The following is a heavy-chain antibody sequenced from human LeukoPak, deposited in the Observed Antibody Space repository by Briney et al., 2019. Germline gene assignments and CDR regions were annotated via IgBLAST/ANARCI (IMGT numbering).Heavy chain of an antibody. CDR1: GDTFGICDFTITSYA. CDR2: IIPIYGRA. CDR3: ACFLYDNTDTTFDI. V-gene: IGHV1-69*13. Sequence: SVKVCCKASGDTFGICDFTITSYAISSVRQAPGQGVECMGGIIPIYGRANSSQKFQGRVTMTADESTRTVTMQLSSLRSGDTAMYYCACFLYDNTDTTFDIWGQGTVVTVS. D-gene: IGHD3-22*01. J-gene: IGHJ3*02.